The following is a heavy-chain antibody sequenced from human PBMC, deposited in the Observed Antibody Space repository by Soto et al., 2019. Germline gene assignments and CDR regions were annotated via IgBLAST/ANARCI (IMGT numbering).Heavy chain of an antibody. Sequence: SVKVSCKASGGTFSSYAISWVRQAPGQGLEWMGGIIPIFGTANYAQKFQGRVTITADESTSTAYMELSSLRSEDTAVYYCATDHCSGGRCPYTWLDPWGQGNLVTVSS. CDR2: IIPIFGTA. CDR1: GGTFSSYA. J-gene: IGHJ5*02. V-gene: IGHV1-69*13. D-gene: IGHD2-15*01. CDR3: ATDHCSGGRCPYTWLDP.